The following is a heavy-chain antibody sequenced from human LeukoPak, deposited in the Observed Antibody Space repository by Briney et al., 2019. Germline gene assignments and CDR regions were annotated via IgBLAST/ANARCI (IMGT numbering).Heavy chain of an antibody. CDR1: CGSISCYY. D-gene: IGHD1-26*01. J-gene: IGHJ4*02. V-gene: IGHV4-34*01. CDR3: ARSRVIVD. CDR2: INHSGST. Sequence: SETLSLSCAGYCGSISCYYCSWIRQPPRPRLEWIGEINHSGSTNYNPSLKSRVTISVDTSKNQFSLKLSSVTAADTAVYYCARSRVIVDWGQGTLVTVSS.